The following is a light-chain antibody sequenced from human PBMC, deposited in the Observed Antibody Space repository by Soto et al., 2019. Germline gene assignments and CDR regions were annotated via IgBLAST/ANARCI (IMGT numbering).Light chain of an antibody. V-gene: IGKV3-20*01. CDR2: DAV. J-gene: IGKJ4*01. CDR1: QTVTSSY. Sequence: VLTQSPGSLSLSPGERATVSCRASQTVTSSYLAWYQQRPGRAPQLLIYDAVKRATGISERFSGSESGRDYTRTISRLDPEDSAVYYCQQYGDAITFGGGTKVEIK. CDR3: QQYGDAIT.